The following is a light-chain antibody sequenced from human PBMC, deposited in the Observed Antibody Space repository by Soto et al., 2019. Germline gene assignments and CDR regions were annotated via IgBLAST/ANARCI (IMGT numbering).Light chain of an antibody. V-gene: IGKV1-39*01. CDR3: QQTYNSPPWT. CDR2: GVS. CDR1: QNISIY. J-gene: IGKJ1*01. Sequence: DIQMTQSPSSLSASVGDTVTITCRASQNISIYLHWYQQKPGKAPKVLIFGVSNLQRGVPSRFSGSGSGTDFTLTINSLQPEDFASYSCQQTYNSPPWTFGQGTKVEV.